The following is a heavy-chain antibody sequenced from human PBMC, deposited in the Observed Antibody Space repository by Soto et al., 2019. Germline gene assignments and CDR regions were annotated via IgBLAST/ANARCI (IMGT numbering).Heavy chain of an antibody. CDR1: GFTFSSYV. CDR2: ISGSGGST. J-gene: IGHJ4*02. V-gene: IGHV3-23*01. D-gene: IGHD2-8*01. CDR3: AKEIGLGYCTNGVCPSNY. Sequence: GGSLRLSCAASGFTFSSYVMSWVRQAPGKGLEWVSAISGSGGSTYYADSVKGRFTISRDNSKNTLYLQMNSLRAEDTAVYYCAKEIGLGYCTNGVCPSNYWGQGTLVTVSS.